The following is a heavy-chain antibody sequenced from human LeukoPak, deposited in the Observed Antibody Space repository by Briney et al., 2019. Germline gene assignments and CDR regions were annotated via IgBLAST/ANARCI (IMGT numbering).Heavy chain of an antibody. Sequence: GGSLRLSCAASGFTFSSYAMYWVRQSPGKGLEWVAVISYDGSNKYYADSVKGRFTISRDNSKNTLYLQMNSLRAEDTAVYYCARDARTVGITMIVVGFDYRGQGTLVTVSS. CDR1: GFTFSSYA. CDR3: ARDARTVGITMIVVGFDY. D-gene: IGHD3-22*01. V-gene: IGHV3-30*04. J-gene: IGHJ4*02. CDR2: ISYDGSNK.